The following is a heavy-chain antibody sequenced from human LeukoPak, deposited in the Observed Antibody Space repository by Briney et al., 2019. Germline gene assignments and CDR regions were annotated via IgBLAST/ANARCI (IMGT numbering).Heavy chain of an antibody. CDR1: GGSISPYY. D-gene: IGHD1/OR15-1a*01. CDR2: FYYTGNT. Sequence: PSETLSLTCTVSGGSISPYYWSWIRQPPGKGLEWIEYFYYTGNTDYNPSLKSRVTISGDTSKNQFSLTLSSVTAADTAVYYCARDRHWTNDWVFDYWGQGALVTVSS. CDR3: ARDRHWTNDWVFDY. J-gene: IGHJ4*02. V-gene: IGHV4-59*01.